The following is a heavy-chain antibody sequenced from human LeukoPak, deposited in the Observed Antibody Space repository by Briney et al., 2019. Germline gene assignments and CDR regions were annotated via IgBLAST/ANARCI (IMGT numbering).Heavy chain of an antibody. CDR3: AREKKILNAFDV. CDR2: INSDGFST. Sequence: PGGSLRLSCAASGLTFKDHWMHWVRQVPGKGLVWISRINSDGFSTTYADSVKGRFTISRDNAKNTLYLQMNSLKAEETAVYYCAREKKILNAFDVWGQGTLVTVSS. CDR1: GLTFKDHW. J-gene: IGHJ3*01. V-gene: IGHV3-74*01.